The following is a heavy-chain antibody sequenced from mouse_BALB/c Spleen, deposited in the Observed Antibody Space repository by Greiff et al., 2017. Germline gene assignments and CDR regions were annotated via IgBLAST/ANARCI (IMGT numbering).Heavy chain of an antibody. V-gene: IGHV1-14*01. CDR3: ARSGRLYPMDY. CDR1: GYTFTSYV. Sequence: VQLQQSGPELVKPGASVKMSCKASGYTFTSYVMHWVKQKPGQGLEWIGYINPYNDGTKYNEKFKGKATLTSDKSSSTAYMELSSLTSEDSAVYYCARSGRLYPMDYWGQGTSVTVSS. CDR2: INPYNDGT. J-gene: IGHJ4*01. D-gene: IGHD3-1*01.